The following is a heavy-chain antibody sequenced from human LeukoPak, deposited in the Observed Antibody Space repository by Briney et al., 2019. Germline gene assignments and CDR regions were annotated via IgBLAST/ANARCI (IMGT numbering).Heavy chain of an antibody. CDR2: ISSSSSTI. CDR1: GFTFSSYS. J-gene: IGHJ4*02. CDR3: ARGPIPDY. Sequence: GGSLRLSCAASGFTFSSYSMNWVRQAPGKGLEWVSYISSSSSTIYYADSVKGRFTISRGNAKNSLYLQMNSLRAEDTAVYYCARGPIPDYWGQGTLVTVSS. V-gene: IGHV3-48*01.